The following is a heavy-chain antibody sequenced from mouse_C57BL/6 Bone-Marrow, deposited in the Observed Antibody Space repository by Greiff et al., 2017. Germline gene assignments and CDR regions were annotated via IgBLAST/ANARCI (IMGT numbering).Heavy chain of an antibody. D-gene: IGHD2-3*01. Sequence: EVQLQQSGAELVRPGASVKLSCTASGFNIKDDYMHWVKQRPEQGLEWIGWIDPENGDTEYAQKFQGKATIPADTSSTTAYLQLSSLTSEDTAVYYCTTGDDGYYFYYFDYWGQGTTLTVSS. V-gene: IGHV14-4*01. CDR2: IDPENGDT. CDR3: TTGDDGYYFYYFDY. CDR1: GFNIKDDY. J-gene: IGHJ2*01.